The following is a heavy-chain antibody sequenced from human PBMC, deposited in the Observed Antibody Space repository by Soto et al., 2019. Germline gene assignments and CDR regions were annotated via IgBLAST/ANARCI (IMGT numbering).Heavy chain of an antibody. CDR1: GGSISSSNW. D-gene: IGHD3-16*01. J-gene: IGHJ4*02. Sequence: QVQLQESGPGLVKPSGTLSLTCAVSGGSISSSNWWSWVRQPPGKGLEWIGEIYHSGSTTYNPSLKSRLTRADDKSQNLFYLKLSSVTAADTAVYYCAKRGDYLFDYWGQGTLVTVSS. V-gene: IGHV4-4*02. CDR2: IYHSGST. CDR3: AKRGDYLFDY.